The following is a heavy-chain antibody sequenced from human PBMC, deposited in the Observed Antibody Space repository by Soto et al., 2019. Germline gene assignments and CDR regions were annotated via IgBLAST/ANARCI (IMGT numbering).Heavy chain of an antibody. CDR1: GYTFSDYG. Sequence: QVHLVQSEGEVKKPGASVRGSCKTSGYTFSDYGVSWVRRAPRQGLEWMGWINTYTGNTKYEQKFQGRVTLRMDTSTRTVFLELTSLTFDDASVYYCARGFIPENYWGQGTRVTVSS. V-gene: IGHV1-18*01. CDR2: INTYTGNT. D-gene: IGHD2-2*01. J-gene: IGHJ4*02. CDR3: ARGFIPENY.